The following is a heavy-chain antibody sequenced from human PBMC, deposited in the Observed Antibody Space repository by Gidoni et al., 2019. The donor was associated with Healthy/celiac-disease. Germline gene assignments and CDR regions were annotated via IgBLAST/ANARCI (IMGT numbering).Heavy chain of an antibody. Sequence: EVHLVESGGGLVKPGGSLRPSCAPSASPSTNALMIWGRQAPGKGLEWVGRIKRKTDGGTTDYAAPVKGRFTISRDESKNTLYLQMNSLTTEDTAVYYCTTGPLDCSSTSCWDAFDIWGQGTMVTVSS. J-gene: IGHJ3*02. D-gene: IGHD2-2*01. CDR3: TTGPLDCSSTSCWDAFDI. V-gene: IGHV3-15*01. CDR2: IKRKTDGGTT. CDR1: ASPSTNAL.